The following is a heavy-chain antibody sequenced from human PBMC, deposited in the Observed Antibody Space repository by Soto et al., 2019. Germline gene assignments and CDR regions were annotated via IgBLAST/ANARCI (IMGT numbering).Heavy chain of an antibody. D-gene: IGHD2-21*01. CDR2: VYHSGST. J-gene: IGHJ6*02. CDR1: GGSITTRNW. Sequence: QVRLQESGPGLVKPSGTLSLTCAVSGGSITTRNWWTWVRQPPGKGLEWIGEVYHSGSTTYNPSLKSRVNMSVGLSNNQFSLRLSSVTAAVTAVYYCGKGGIVAGYGGYYGTDVWGQGTTVIVSS. V-gene: IGHV4-4*02. CDR3: GKGGIVAGYGGYYGTDV.